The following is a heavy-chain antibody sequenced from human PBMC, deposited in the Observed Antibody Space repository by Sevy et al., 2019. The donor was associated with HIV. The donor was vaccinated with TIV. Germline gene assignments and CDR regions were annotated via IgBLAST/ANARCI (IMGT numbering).Heavy chain of an antibody. Sequence: GGSLRLSCAASGFTFSSYGMHWVRQAPGKGLEWVAVISYDGSNKYYANSVKGRFTISRDNSKNTLYLQMNSLRAEDTAVYYCAKEYYDYVWGSYPLIDYWGQGTLVTVSS. CDR2: ISYDGSNK. CDR1: GFTFSSYG. CDR3: AKEYYDYVWGSYPLIDY. D-gene: IGHD3-16*02. V-gene: IGHV3-30*18. J-gene: IGHJ4*02.